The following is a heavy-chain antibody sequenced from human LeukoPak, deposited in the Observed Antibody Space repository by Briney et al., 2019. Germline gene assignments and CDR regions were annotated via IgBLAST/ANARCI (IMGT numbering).Heavy chain of an antibody. Sequence: GGSLRLSCAASGFTFSSYSMNWVRQAPGKGLEWVSSISSSSSYIYYADSVKGRFTISRDNAKNSLYLQMNSLRAEDTAVNYCARYRGGLQLIPFDSWGQGILVTVSS. V-gene: IGHV3-21*01. CDR2: ISSSSSYI. D-gene: IGHD5-24*01. CDR1: GFTFSSYS. J-gene: IGHJ4*02. CDR3: ARYRGGLQLIPFDS.